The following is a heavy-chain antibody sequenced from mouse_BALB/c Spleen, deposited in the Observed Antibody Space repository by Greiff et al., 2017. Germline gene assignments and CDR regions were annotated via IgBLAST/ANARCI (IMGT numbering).Heavy chain of an antibody. CDR3: ARGRYGNSFAY. J-gene: IGHJ3*01. D-gene: IGHD2-10*02. Sequence: VQLQQSGPELVKPGASVKISCKASGYTFTDYNMHWVKQSHGKSLEWIGYIYPYNGGTGYNQKFKSKATLTVDNSSSTAYMELRSLTSEDSAVYYCARGRYGNSFAYWGQGTLVTVSA. CDR2: IYPYNGGT. CDR1: GYTFTDYN. V-gene: IGHV1S29*02.